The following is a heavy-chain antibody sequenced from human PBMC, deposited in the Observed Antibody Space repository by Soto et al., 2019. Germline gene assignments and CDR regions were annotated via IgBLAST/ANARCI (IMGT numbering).Heavy chain of an antibody. CDR1: GFPFSSYG. D-gene: IGHD2-2*01. J-gene: IGHJ6*02. V-gene: IGHV3-30*18. Sequence: QVQLVESGGGVVQPGRSLRLSCAASGFPFSSYGMHWVRQAPGKGLEWVAVISYDGSNKYYADYVKGRFTISRDNSKNTLYLQMNSLRAEDTAVHYCAKDRSTSHMGYYYYGMDVWGQGTTVTVSS. CDR3: AKDRSTSHMGYYYYGMDV. CDR2: ISYDGSNK.